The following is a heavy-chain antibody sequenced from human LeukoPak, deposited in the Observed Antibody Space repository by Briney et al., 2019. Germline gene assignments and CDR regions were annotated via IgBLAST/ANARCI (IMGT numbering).Heavy chain of an antibody. Sequence: SETLSLTCTVSGGSISSHYWSWIRQPPGKGLEWIGYIYYSGSTNYNPSLKSRVTISVDTSKNQFSLKLSSVTAADTAVYYCARVPVDTAMVYYFDYWGQGTLVTVSS. V-gene: IGHV4-59*11. CDR1: GGSISSHY. D-gene: IGHD5-18*01. CDR3: ARVPVDTAMVYYFDY. J-gene: IGHJ4*02. CDR2: IYYSGST.